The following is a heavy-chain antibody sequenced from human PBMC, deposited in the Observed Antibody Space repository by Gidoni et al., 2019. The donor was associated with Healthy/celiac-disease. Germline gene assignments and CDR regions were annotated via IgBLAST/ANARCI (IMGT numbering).Heavy chain of an antibody. CDR2: ISGSFCST. D-gene: IGHD2-8*01. V-gene: IGHV3-23*01. J-gene: IGHJ4*02. CDR3: AKYDIPPTKPRFDY. CDR1: GFTFSRYA. Sequence: EVQLLESGVGLGQPEGSLRLSCAASGFTFSRYAMSWVRQAPGKGLGCVSSISGSFCSTYYAGSVKGRFTISRDNSKNTLYLQMNRLRAEDTAVYFFAKYDIPPTKPRFDYWGKGTLVTGSS.